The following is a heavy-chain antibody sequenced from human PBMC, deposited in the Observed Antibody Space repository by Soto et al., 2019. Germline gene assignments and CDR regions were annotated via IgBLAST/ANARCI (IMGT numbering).Heavy chain of an antibody. CDR2: ISYDGSNK. Sequence: PGGSLRLSCAASEFTFSGYGMHWVRQAPGKGLEWVAVISYDGSNKYYADSVRGRFTISRDNSKSTLYLQMNSLRAEDTAVYYCAKASHTSSENPNYYYYYGMDVWGQGTTVTVSS. J-gene: IGHJ6*02. CDR3: AKASHTSSENPNYYYYYGMDV. D-gene: IGHD6-6*01. V-gene: IGHV3-30*18. CDR1: EFTFSGYG.